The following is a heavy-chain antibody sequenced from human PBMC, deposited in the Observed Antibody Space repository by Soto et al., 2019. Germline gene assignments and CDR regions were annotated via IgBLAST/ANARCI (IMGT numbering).Heavy chain of an antibody. D-gene: IGHD1-1*01. CDR1: GCTCTSYG. V-gene: IGHV3-7*03. CDR3: AKDRPRRTSGYFFDY. Sequence: PVRSLRLSCGAAGCTCTSYGMSWVRQAPGKGLEWVSSIKQERSSIGYVDSVKGRFSISRDNSKNTVSLHMNSLRAEDTALYYCAKDRPRRTSGYFFDYWGQGTPVTVSS. CDR2: IKQERSSI. J-gene: IGHJ4*02.